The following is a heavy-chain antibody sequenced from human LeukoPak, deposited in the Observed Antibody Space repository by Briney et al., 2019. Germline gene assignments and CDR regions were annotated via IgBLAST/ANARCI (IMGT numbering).Heavy chain of an antibody. V-gene: IGHV4-61*02. CDR3: ARELSYGSGRRGFDY. CDR1: GGSISSGSYY. D-gene: IGHD3-10*01. Sequence: SETLSLTCSVSGGSISSGSYYWSWIRQPAGKGLEWIGRIYTSGSTNYNPSLKSRVTISVDTSKNQFSLKLSSVTAADTAVYYCARELSYGSGRRGFDYWGQGTLVTVSS. J-gene: IGHJ4*02. CDR2: IYTSGST.